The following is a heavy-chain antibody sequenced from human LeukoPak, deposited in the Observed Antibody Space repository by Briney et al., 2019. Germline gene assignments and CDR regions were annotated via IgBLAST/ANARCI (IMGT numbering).Heavy chain of an antibody. CDR2: ISAYNGNT. V-gene: IGHV1-18*01. CDR3: ARARNRYYYYMDV. D-gene: IGHD1-14*01. Sequence: ASVKVSCKASGYTFTSYGISWVRQAPGQGLEWMGWISAYNGNTNYAQKLQGRVTMTTDTATSTAYMEPRSLRSDDTAVYYCARARNRYYYYMDVWRKGTTVTVSS. J-gene: IGHJ6*03. CDR1: GYTFTSYG.